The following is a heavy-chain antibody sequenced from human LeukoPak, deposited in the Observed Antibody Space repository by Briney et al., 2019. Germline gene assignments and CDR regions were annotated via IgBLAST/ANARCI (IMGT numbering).Heavy chain of an antibody. Sequence: SETLSLTCTVSGGSISSSSYYWGWIRQPPGKGLEWIGSIYYSGSTYYNPSLKSRVTISVDTSKNQFSLKLSSVTAADTAVYYCARHSSIAARNSLGIDDWGQGTLVTVSS. D-gene: IGHD6-6*01. V-gene: IGHV4-39*01. CDR2: IYYSGST. J-gene: IGHJ4*02. CDR3: ARHSSIAARNSLGIDD. CDR1: GGSISSSSYY.